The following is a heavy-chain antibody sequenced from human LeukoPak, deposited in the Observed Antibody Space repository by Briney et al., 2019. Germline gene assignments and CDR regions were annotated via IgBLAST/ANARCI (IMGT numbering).Heavy chain of an antibody. Sequence: ASVKVSCKASGYTFTGHYIHWVRQAPGQGLEWMGGINPNSGGTSYAQKFQDRVTMTRDTSITTAYMDLSRLRSDDTAPYYCARQGESLFDYWGQGTLVTVSS. V-gene: IGHV1-2*02. CDR1: GYTFTGHY. J-gene: IGHJ4*02. CDR3: ARQGESLFDY. D-gene: IGHD1-26*01. CDR2: INPNSGGT.